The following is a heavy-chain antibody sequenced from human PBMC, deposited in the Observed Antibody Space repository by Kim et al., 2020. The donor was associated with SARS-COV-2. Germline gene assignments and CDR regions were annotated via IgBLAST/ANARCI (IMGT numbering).Heavy chain of an antibody. CDR2: IYYSGST. J-gene: IGHJ5*02. CDR1: GGSISSYY. V-gene: IGHV4-59*01. D-gene: IGHD3-10*01. CDR3: ARDRLWAGRFDP. Sequence: SETLSLTCTVSGGSISSYYWSWIRQPPGKGLEWIWYIYYSGSTNYNPSLKSRVTISVDTSKNQFSLQLSSVTAADTAVYYCARDRLWAGRFDPWGQGTLVIVSS.